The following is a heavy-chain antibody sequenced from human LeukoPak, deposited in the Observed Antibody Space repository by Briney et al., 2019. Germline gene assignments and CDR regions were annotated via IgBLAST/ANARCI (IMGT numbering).Heavy chain of an antibody. CDR2: IYYSGSS. V-gene: IGHV4-39*02. CDR1: GVSISSSSYY. D-gene: IGHD6-13*01. J-gene: IGHJ1*01. CDR3: ATEARTIESAGRGH. Sequence: PSETLSLTCTVSGVSISSSSYYWVWIRQPPGKGLEWIGSIYYSGSSYYNPSLKSRVTISVDTSKNQFSLKLNSVTATDTDVYYCATEARTIESAGRGHWRQGTLVTVSS.